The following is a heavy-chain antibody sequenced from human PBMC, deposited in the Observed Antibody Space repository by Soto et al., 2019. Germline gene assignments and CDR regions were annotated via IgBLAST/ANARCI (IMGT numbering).Heavy chain of an antibody. J-gene: IGHJ1*01. CDR2: VNPSSGHT. CDR1: GYTFTSYD. V-gene: IGHV1-8*01. Sequence: QVQLVQSGSEVKKPGASVKVSCKASGYTFTSYDINWLRQATGQGLECMGWVNPSSGHTGYAQKCQGRLTMTRNTSVSTAYMELSSLTSGDTAVYYGVRLFYYASGSWVEWGQGTLVTVSS. CDR3: VRLFYYASGSWVE. D-gene: IGHD3-10*01.